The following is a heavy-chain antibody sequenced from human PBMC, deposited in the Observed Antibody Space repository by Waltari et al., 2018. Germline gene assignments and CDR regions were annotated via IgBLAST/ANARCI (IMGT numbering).Heavy chain of an antibody. CDR3: ASHCSGGTCYHGFDI. CDR1: GYSISSGSY. J-gene: IGHJ3*02. Sequence: QVQLQESGPGLVKPSETLSLTCAVSGYSISSGSYWGWIRTPPGKGLGWIGSIYHSGSTFYNPSLKSLVTISVDTSKNQFSLKLSSVTAADTAVYYCASHCSGGTCYHGFDIWGQGTMVTVSS. V-gene: IGHV4-38-2*01. CDR2: IYHSGST. D-gene: IGHD2-15*01.